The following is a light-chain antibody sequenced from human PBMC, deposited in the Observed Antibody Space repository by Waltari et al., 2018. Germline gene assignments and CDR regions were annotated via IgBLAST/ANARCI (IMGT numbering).Light chain of an antibody. CDR3: QHYVSLPVT. Sequence: EILLTQSPGTLSLSPGERATLSCRAGQSVGRSLAWYQQKPGQPPRLLIYGSSHRATGTPDRFSGGGSGTDFSLTISRLEPEDVAVYYCQHYVSLPVTFGQGTKVEIK. J-gene: IGKJ1*01. V-gene: IGKV3-20*01. CDR1: QSVGRS. CDR2: GSS.